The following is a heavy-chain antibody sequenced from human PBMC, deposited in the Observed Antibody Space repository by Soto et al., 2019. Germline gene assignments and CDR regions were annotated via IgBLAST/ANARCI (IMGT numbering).Heavy chain of an antibody. CDR3: ARYIAASGTYYLDF. Sequence: SETLSLTCTVSGDSITSYNWNWLRQPPGKALEWIGYIYYSGSTNYNPSLKSRVIISVDTSKNQFSLRLSSVTAADTAVYYCARYIAASGTYYLDFWGQGTLVTVSS. D-gene: IGHD6-13*01. J-gene: IGHJ4*02. V-gene: IGHV4-59*12. CDR2: IYYSGST. CDR1: GDSITSYN.